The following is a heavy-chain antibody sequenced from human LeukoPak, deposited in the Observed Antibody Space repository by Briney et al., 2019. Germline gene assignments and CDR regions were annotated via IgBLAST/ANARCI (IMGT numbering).Heavy chain of an antibody. J-gene: IGHJ4*02. D-gene: IGHD1/OR15-1a*01. CDR3: STVEHF. V-gene: IGHV3-74*01. CDR2: IDSDGSGT. Sequence: GGSLRLSCSASGLTLSGYWMHWVRQIPGKGLVWVSRIDSDGSGTSYADSVKGRFTISRDDVKNMLYLQMNSLKVEDTGLYYCSTVEHFWGQGTLVTVSS. CDR1: GLTLSGYW.